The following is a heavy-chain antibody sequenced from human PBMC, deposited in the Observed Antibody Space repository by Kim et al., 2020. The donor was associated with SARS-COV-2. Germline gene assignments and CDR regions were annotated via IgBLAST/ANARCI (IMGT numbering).Heavy chain of an antibody. CDR2: ISYDGSNK. D-gene: IGHD2-15*01. V-gene: IGHV3-30*18. Sequence: GGSLRLSCAASGFTFSSYGMHWVRQAPGKGLEWVAVISYDGSNKYYADSVKGRFTISRDNSKNTLYLQMNSLRAEDTAVYYCAKDGGVAATPIYYYGMD. CDR3: AKDGGVAATPIYYYGMD. J-gene: IGHJ6*01. CDR1: GFTFSSYG.